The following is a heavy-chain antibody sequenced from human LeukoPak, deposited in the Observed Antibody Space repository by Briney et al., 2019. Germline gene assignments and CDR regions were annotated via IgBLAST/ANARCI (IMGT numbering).Heavy chain of an antibody. D-gene: IGHD6-19*01. CDR1: GYTFTSYY. CDR2: INPSGGST. J-gene: IGHJ4*02. Sequence: GASVKVSCKASGYTFTSYYMHWVRQAPGQGLEWMGIINPSGGSTSYAQKFQGRVTMSRDTSTSTVYMELSSLRSEDTAVYYCARAGGTAVAGSLADYWGQGTLVTVSS. V-gene: IGHV1-46*01. CDR3: ARAGGTAVAGSLADY.